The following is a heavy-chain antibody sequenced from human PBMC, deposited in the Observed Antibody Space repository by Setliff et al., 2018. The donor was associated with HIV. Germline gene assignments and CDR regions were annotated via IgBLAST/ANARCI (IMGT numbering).Heavy chain of an antibody. V-gene: IGHV4-34*01. D-gene: IGHD6-19*01. CDR1: GGSFSGYY. CDR3: ARESVAVAVGWFDP. Sequence: PSETLSLTCAVYGGSFSGYYWSWIRQPPGKGLEWIGEINHSGSTNYNPSLKSRVTISVDTSKNQFSLKLSSVTAADTAVYYCARESVAVAVGWFDPWGQGTLVTVS. J-gene: IGHJ5*02. CDR2: INHSGST.